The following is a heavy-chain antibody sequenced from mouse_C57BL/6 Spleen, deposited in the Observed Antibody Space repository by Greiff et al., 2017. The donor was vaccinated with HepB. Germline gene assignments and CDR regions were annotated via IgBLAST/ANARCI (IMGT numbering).Heavy chain of an antibody. D-gene: IGHD1-1*01. Sequence: VQLQQPGAELVRPGSSVKLSCKASGYTFTSYWMHWVKQRPIQGLEWIGNIDPSDSETHYNQKFKDKATLTVAKSSSTAYMQLSSLTSEDSAVYYCARSEYYGSSWGDYYAMDYWGQGTSVTVSS. CDR1: GYTFTSYW. J-gene: IGHJ4*01. CDR3: ARSEYYGSSWGDYYAMDY. CDR2: IDPSDSET. V-gene: IGHV1-52*01.